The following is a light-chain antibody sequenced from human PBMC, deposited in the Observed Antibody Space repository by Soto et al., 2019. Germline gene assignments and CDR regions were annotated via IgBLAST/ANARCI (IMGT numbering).Light chain of an antibody. Sequence: DIQMTQSPSSLSASVGDRVTITCRASQGINIFLAWFQQKPGKAPNLLVSAASTLQSGVPSRFSGSGSETDFTLTISSLQPEDFATYYCQQSFSTLSWTFGQGTKVDIK. CDR1: QGINIF. CDR3: QQSFSTLSWT. CDR2: AAS. V-gene: IGKV1-39*01. J-gene: IGKJ1*01.